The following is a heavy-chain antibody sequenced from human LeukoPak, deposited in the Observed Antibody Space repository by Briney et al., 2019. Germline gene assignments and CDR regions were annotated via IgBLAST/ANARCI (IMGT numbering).Heavy chain of an antibody. Sequence: PGRSLRLSCAASRFTFSTYGMHWVRQAPGKGLEWVALISDDGINKYYADSVKGRFTISRDNSKSTLYLQMNGLRAEDTAVYYCARDSDGMSVWGLGTTVTVSS. V-gene: IGHV3-30*03. CDR2: ISDDGINK. CDR1: RFTFSTYG. J-gene: IGHJ6*02. CDR3: ARDSDGMSV.